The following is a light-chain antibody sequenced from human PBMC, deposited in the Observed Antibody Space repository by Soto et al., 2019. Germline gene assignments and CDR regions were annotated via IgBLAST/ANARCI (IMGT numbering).Light chain of an antibody. CDR3: QQYGSSPYT. Sequence: EIVLTQSPGTLSLSPGERVTLSCRASQSVRSSYLAWYQQKPGQAPRLLIYGASSRATGIPDRFSGSGSGTDFTLTISRLEPEDFAVYFCQQYGSSPYTFGQGTQLEI. CDR1: QSVRSSY. CDR2: GAS. V-gene: IGKV3-20*01. J-gene: IGKJ2*01.